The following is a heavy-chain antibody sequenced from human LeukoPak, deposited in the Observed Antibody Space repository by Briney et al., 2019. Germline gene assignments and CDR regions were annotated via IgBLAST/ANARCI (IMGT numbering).Heavy chain of an antibody. D-gene: IGHD3-22*01. CDR3: ARSTYDSSGYYPRESAY. J-gene: IGHJ4*02. CDR2: ISAYNGHT. Sequence: GASVNVSCKASGYTFTSYGISWVRQAPGQGLEWMGWISAYNGHTNSAQKLQGRVTMTTDTSTSTAYMELRSLRSDDTAVYYCARSTYDSSGYYPRESAYWGQGTLVTVSS. CDR1: GYTFTSYG. V-gene: IGHV1-18*01.